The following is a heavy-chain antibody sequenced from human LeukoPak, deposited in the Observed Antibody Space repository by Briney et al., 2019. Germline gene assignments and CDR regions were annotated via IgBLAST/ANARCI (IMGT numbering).Heavy chain of an antibody. J-gene: IGHJ6*02. CDR2: ISSSSSYI. CDR3: ARDKPQYCSSTSCKGYYYGMDV. V-gene: IGHV3-21*01. D-gene: IGHD2-2*01. CDR1: GFTFSSYS. Sequence: GSLRLSCAASGFTFSSYSMNWVRQAPGKGLEWVSSISSSSSYIYYADSVKGRFTISRDNAKNSLYLEMNSLRAEDTAVYYCARDKPQYCSSTSCKGYYYGMDVWGQGTTVTVSS.